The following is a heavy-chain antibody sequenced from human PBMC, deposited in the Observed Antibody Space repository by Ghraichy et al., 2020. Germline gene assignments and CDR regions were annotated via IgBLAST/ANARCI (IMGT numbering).Heavy chain of an antibody. V-gene: IGHV3-64D*06. Sequence: GGSLRLSCSASGFTFSSYAMHWVRQAPGKGLEYVSAISSNGGSTYYADSVKGRFTISRDNSKNTLYLQMSSLRAEDTAVYYCVKDSYYPYGGNWYFQHWGQGTLVTVSS. CDR2: ISSNGGST. J-gene: IGHJ1*01. CDR1: GFTFSSYA. CDR3: VKDSYYPYGGNWYFQH. D-gene: IGHD4-23*01.